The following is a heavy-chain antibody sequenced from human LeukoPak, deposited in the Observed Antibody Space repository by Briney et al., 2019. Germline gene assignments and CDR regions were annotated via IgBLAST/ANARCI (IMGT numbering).Heavy chain of an antibody. CDR2: INHSGST. J-gene: IGHJ4*02. CDR1: GGSFSGYY. D-gene: IGHD1-20*01. CDR3: ARGRYNWNVIYYFDY. Sequence: SETLPLTCAVYGGSFSGYYWSWIRQPPGKGLDWIGEINHSGSTNYNPSLKSRVTISVDTSKNQFSLKLSSVTAADTAVYYCARGRYNWNVIYYFDYWGQGTLVTVSS. V-gene: IGHV4-34*01.